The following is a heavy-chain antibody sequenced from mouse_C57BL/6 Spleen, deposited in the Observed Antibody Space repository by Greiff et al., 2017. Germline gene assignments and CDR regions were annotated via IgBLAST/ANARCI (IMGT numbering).Heavy chain of an antibody. CDR3: ERMGYNGSSYDLDY. V-gene: IGHV1-55*01. CDR1: GYTFTSYW. CDR2: IYPGSGST. J-gene: IGHJ2*01. Sequence: VQLQQPGAELVKPGASVKMSCKASGYTFTSYWITWVKQRPGQGLEWIGDIYPGSGSTNYNEKFKSKATLTVDTSSSTAYMQLSSLTSEDSAVYYGERMGYNGSSYDLDYWGQGTTLTVAS. D-gene: IGHD1-1*01.